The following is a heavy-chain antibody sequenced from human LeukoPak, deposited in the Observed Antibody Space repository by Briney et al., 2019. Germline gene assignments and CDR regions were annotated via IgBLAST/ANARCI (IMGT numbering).Heavy chain of an antibody. D-gene: IGHD3-9*01. CDR3: ARDPVLRYFDWLYQDGMDV. CDR2: ISYDGSNK. J-gene: IGHJ6*02. Sequence: GGSLRLSCAASGFTFSSYAMHWVRQAPGKGLEWVAVISYDGSNKYYADSVKGRFTISRDNSKNTLYLQMNSLRAEDTAVYYCARDPVLRYFDWLYQDGMDVWGQGTTVTVSS. CDR1: GFTFSSYA. V-gene: IGHV3-30*04.